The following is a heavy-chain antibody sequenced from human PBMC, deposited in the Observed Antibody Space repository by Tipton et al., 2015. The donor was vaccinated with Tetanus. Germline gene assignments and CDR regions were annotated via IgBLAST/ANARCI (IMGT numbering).Heavy chain of an antibody. D-gene: IGHD3-16*01. CDR2: ISTVTGNT. V-gene: IGHV1-18*01. CDR3: ARTWGAAYWYFDF. CDR1: GYIFNSYT. J-gene: IGHJ2*01. Sequence: QLVQSGAEVKKPGASVRVSCKTSGYIFNSYTITWVRQAPGQGLEWMGWISTVTGNTHFAQNLQGRLTMTTDTSTSTAYMDLRSLRSDDTAVYYCARTWGAAYWYFDFWGRGTQVTVSS.